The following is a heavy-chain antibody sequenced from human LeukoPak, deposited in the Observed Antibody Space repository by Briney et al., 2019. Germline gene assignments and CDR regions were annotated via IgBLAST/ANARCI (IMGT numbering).Heavy chain of an antibody. D-gene: IGHD3-10*01. V-gene: IGHV1-18*01. CDR2: ISAYNGNT. CDR1: GYTFTSYG. Sequence: GASVKVSCKASGYTFTSYGISWVRQAPGQGLEWMGWISAYNGNTNYAQKLQGRVTMTTDTSTSTAYMELRSLRSDDTAVYYCARDDYGSGSYHFFQHWGQGTLVTVSS. J-gene: IGHJ1*01. CDR3: ARDDYGSGSYHFFQH.